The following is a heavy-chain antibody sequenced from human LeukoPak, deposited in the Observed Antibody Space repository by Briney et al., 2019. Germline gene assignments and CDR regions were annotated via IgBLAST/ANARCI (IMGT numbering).Heavy chain of an antibody. CDR3: TRRYNYDSSGYYYVRDAFDI. V-gene: IGHV3-49*04. CDR1: GFTFGDYV. CDR2: IRSKAYGGTT. J-gene: IGHJ3*02. Sequence: GGSLRLSCTASGFTFGDYVMSWVRQAPGKGLEWVCFIRSKAYGGTTKNAASVKGRFTISRDDSRSIAYLEMNSLKTEDTAVYYCTRRYNYDSSGYYYVRDAFDIWGQGTMVTVSS. D-gene: IGHD3-22*01.